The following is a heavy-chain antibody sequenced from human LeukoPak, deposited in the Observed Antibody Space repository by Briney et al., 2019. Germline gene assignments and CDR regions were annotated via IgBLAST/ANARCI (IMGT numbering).Heavy chain of an antibody. CDR3: ARDAVAVAGDGGFDY. CDR2: IYYSGST. D-gene: IGHD6-19*01. CDR1: GGSISSYY. J-gene: IGHJ4*02. Sequence: SETLSLTCTVSGGSISSYYWSWIRQPPGKGLEWIGYIYYSGSTNYNPSLKSRVTISVDTSKNQFSLKLSSVTAADTAVYYCARDAVAVAGDGGFDYWGQGTLVTVSS. V-gene: IGHV4-59*01.